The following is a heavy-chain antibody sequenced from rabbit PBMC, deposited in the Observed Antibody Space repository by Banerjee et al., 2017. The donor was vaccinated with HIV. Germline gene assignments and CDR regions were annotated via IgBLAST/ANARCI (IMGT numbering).Heavy chain of an antibody. CDR1: GSYISSYYY. J-gene: IGHJ4*01. CDR2: IITNSGST. V-gene: IGHV1S40*01. Sequence: QSLEESGGGLVKPGGTLTLTCTASGSYISSYYYMCWVRQAPGKGLELIACIITNSGSTGHASWAKGRFTISKTSSTVDLKMTSLTAADTATYFCARDPGSNGYYVAFNLWGPGTLVTVS. D-gene: IGHD1-1*01. CDR3: ARDPGSNGYYVAFNL.